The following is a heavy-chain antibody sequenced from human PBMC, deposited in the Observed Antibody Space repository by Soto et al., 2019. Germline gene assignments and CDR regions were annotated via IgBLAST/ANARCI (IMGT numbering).Heavy chain of an antibody. CDR3: ARGSTLGYCSGGSCYFCDY. Sequence: QVQLQQWGAGLLKPSETLSLTCAVYGGSFSGYYCSWIRQPPGKGLEWIGEINHSGSTNYNPSLKSRVTISVDTSKNQCSLKLRSVTAADTAVYYCARGSTLGYCSGGSCYFCDYWGQGTLVTVSS. CDR2: INHSGST. CDR1: GGSFSGYY. J-gene: IGHJ4*02. D-gene: IGHD2-15*01. V-gene: IGHV4-34*01.